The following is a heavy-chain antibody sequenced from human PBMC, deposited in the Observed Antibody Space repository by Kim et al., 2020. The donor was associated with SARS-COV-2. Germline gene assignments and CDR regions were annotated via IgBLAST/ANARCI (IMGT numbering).Heavy chain of an antibody. CDR3: AREYYDYVWGSYRSYYFDY. Sequence: SETLSLTCTVSGGSISSYYWSWIRQPPGKGLEWIGYIYYSGSTNYNPSLMSRVTTTVDTSNNQFPLKLSSVTAADTAVYYCAREYYDYVWGSYRSYYFDYWGQGTLVTVSS. CDR2: IYYSGST. D-gene: IGHD3-16*02. J-gene: IGHJ4*02. V-gene: IGHV4-59*12. CDR1: GGSISSYY.